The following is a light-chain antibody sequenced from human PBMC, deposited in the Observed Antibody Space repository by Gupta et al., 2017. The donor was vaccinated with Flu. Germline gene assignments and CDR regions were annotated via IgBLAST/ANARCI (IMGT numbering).Light chain of an antibody. Sequence: DTVMTQAPDSLAVSLGERATISCKSSQSRWLNSKNKNYLAWFQQKPGQPPKLLIYWASTREYGVPDRFSGRRSETDITLTISSLQAEDVAVYYSQHGDIMPWTFGQGTKVEIK. CDR1: QSRWLNSKNKNY. CDR3: QHGDIMPWT. CDR2: WAS. J-gene: IGKJ1*01. V-gene: IGKV4-1*01.